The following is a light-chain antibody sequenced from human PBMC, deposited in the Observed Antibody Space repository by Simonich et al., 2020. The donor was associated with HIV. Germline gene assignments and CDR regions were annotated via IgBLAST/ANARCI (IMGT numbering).Light chain of an antibody. J-gene: IGLJ2*01. V-gene: IGLV2-14*01. CDR3: SSYTGSSTLVV. CDR2: DVS. Sequence: QSALTQPASVSGSPGQSITISCTGTSSDVGGYNYVSWYQQHPGKAPKLMIYDVSTRPSGVSYRFSGSKSGNTASLTISGLQPEDEADYYCSSYTGSSTLVVFGGGTKLTVL. CDR1: SSDVGGYNY.